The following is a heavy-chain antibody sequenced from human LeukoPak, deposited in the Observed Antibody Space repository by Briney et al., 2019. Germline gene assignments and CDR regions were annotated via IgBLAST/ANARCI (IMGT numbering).Heavy chain of an antibody. CDR2: ISGSGGST. J-gene: IGHJ4*02. CDR1: GFTFSSYA. D-gene: IGHD6-19*01. CDR3: AKTSVSSGWPELFDF. Sequence: PGGSLRLSCAASGFTFSSYAMSWVRQAPGKGLEWVSAISGSGGSTYYANSVKGRFTISRDNSKSTLFLQMDSLRAEDTAIYYCAKTSVSSGWPELFDFWGQGTLVTVSS. V-gene: IGHV3-23*01.